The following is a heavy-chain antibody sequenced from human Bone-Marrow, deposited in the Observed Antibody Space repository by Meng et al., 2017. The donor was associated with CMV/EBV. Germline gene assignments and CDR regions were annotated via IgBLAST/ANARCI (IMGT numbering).Heavy chain of an antibody. CDR2: IIPILGIA. Sequence: SVKVSCKASGGTFSSYAISWVRQAPGQGLEWMGGIIPILGIANYAQKFQGRVTITTDESTSTAYMELSSLRSEDTAVYYCARGGGIAARPSTVYYGIDVWGQGTTVTVSS. CDR1: GGTFSSYA. CDR3: ARGGGIAARPSTVYYGIDV. V-gene: IGHV1-69*10. D-gene: IGHD6-6*01. J-gene: IGHJ6*02.